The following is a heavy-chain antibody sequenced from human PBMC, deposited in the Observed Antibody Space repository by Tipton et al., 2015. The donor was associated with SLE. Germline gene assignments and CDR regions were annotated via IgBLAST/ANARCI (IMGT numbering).Heavy chain of an antibody. V-gene: IGHV4-59*01. CDR2: VYYGGST. CDR3: ARGRPLGQFDY. D-gene: IGHD7-27*01. J-gene: IGHJ4*02. Sequence: TLSLTCTVSDDSISLFYWSWIRQPPGKGLEWIGYVYYGGSTNYNPSLKSRVTISLDTSKNHFSLKLSSVTAADTAVYYCARGRPLGQFDYWGQGTLATVSS. CDR1: DDSISLFY.